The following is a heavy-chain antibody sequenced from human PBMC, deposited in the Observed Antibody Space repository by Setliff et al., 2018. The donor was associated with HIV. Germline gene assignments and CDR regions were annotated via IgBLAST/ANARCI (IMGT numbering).Heavy chain of an antibody. D-gene: IGHD3-16*01. Sequence: PSETLSLTCTVSGGSISSYYWSWIRQPPGKGLEWIGYIYTSGSTNYNPSLKSRVTMSVETSENQFSLRLNSVTAADTAVYYCARRTIWGGAFDIWGRGTMVTVSS. CDR2: IYTSGST. J-gene: IGHJ3*02. CDR3: ARRTIWGGAFDI. CDR1: GGSISSYY. V-gene: IGHV4-4*08.